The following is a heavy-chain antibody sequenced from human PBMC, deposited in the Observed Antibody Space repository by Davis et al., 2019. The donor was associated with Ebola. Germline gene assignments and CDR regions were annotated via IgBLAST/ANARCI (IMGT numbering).Heavy chain of an antibody. D-gene: IGHD4-17*01. CDR1: GGTFSCYA. CDR2: IIPIFGTA. J-gene: IGHJ6*02. CDR3: ARVTTVMYYYGMDV. Sequence: SVKVSCKASGGTFSCYAISWVRQAPGQGLEWMGGIIPIFGTANYAQKFQGRVTITADKSTSTAYMELSSLRSEDTAVYYCARVTTVMYYYGMDVWGQGTTVTVSS. V-gene: IGHV1-69*06.